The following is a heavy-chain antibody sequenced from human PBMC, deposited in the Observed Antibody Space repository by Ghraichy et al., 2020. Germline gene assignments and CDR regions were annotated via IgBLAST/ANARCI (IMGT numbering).Heavy chain of an antibody. CDR3: ARDRRHRVQDTWFDP. V-gene: IGHV4-4*07. J-gene: IGHJ5*02. CDR1: GGSITGYY. D-gene: IGHD1-14*01. CDR2: MYFTGTT. Sequence: SETLSLTCTVSGGSITGYYWNWIRQSSGKGLEWVARMYFTGTTNYNPSLKDRVTMSVDASKSQFSLRMTSVTAPDSGVYYCARDRRHRVQDTWFDPWGQGTLVIVSS.